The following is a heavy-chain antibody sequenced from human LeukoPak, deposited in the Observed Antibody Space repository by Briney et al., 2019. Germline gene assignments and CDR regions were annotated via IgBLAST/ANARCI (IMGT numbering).Heavy chain of an antibody. CDR3: TREEPEYNSGWSMDV. J-gene: IGHJ6*02. CDR1: GDSINNNKW. V-gene: IGHV4-4*02. Sequence: SETLSLTCVVSGDSINNNKWWSWVRQPPGKGLEWIGDVYYSGSTNYNPSLKSRVTMSVDKSKNQFFMKLNSVTAADTAVYYCTREEPEYNSGWSMDVWGQGTRSPFP. CDR2: VYYSGST. D-gene: IGHD6-19*01.